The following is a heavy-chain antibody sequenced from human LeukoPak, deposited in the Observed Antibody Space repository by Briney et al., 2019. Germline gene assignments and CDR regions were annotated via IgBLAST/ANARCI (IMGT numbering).Heavy chain of an antibody. Sequence: SQTLSLTCAISGDSVTSDRAASNWIRQSPSRGLEWLGRTYYRSKWYNDYTFPVKSRITINPDTSKNQFSLQLNSVTPEDTAVYYCARDIDWNFDYWGQGALVTVSS. D-gene: IGHD1-1*01. CDR1: GDSVTSDRAA. CDR2: TYYRSKWYN. V-gene: IGHV6-1*01. CDR3: ARDIDWNFDY. J-gene: IGHJ4*02.